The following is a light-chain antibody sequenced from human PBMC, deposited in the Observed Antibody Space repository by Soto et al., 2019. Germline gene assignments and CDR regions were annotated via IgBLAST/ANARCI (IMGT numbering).Light chain of an antibody. J-gene: IGLJ2*01. CDR1: SSDVGGYDF. V-gene: IGLV2-11*01. CDR3: CSYEGSYTL. Sequence: QSVLTQPRSVSGSPGQSVTISCTGTSSDVGGYDFVSWYQQHPGKAPKLMIYDVTQRPSGVPDRFSASKSGNTASLTISGLQAEDEDDYYCCSYEGSYTLLGGGTK. CDR2: DVT.